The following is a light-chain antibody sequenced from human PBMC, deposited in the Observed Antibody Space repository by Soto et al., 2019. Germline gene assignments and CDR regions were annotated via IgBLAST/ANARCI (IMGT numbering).Light chain of an antibody. CDR3: QQYNDNWT. J-gene: IGKJ1*01. V-gene: IGKV1-5*03. CDR2: KAS. CDR1: QSISCW. Sequence: DIQMTQSPSTLSASVGDRVAITCWASQSISCWLAWYQQKPGKAPKLLIYKASTLQSGVPSRFSGSGSGTEFTLAISSLQPDDSATYYCQQYNDNWTFGQGTKV.